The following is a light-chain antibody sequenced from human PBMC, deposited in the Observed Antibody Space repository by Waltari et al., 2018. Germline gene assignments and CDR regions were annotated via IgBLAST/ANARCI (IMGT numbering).Light chain of an antibody. V-gene: IGLV1-47*02. CDR2: SNN. CDR1: SSNTGSNY. Sequence: QSVLTQPPSASGTPGQRVTIPCSGSSSNTGSNYVYWYQQFPGTAPKLLIFSNNQRPSGVPDRFSGSKSGTSASLAISGLRSEDEADYYCAAWDDSLSGVVFGGGAKLTVL. J-gene: IGLJ2*01. CDR3: AAWDDSLSGVV.